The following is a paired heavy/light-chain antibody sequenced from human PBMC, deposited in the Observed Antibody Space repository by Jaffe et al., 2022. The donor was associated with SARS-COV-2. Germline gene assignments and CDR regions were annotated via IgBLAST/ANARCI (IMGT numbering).Light chain of an antibody. V-gene: IGKV2-28*01. CDR3: MQALQTPT. CDR1: QSLLHSNGYNY. Sequence: DIVMTQSPLSLPVTPGEPASISCRSSQSLLHSNGYNYLDWYLQKPGQSPQLLIYLGSNRASGVPDRFSGSGSGTDFTLKISSVEAEDVGVYYCMQALQTPTFGQGTKLEIK. J-gene: IGKJ2*01. CDR2: LGS.
Heavy chain of an antibody. D-gene: IGHD2-8*02. CDR2: ISWDGGDT. J-gene: IGHJ6*03. V-gene: IGHV3-43*01. Sequence: EVQLVESGGDVVQPGGSLRLSCAASGFTFDDYTMHWVRQPPGKGLEWVSLISWDGGDTNYADSVKGRFSISRDNSKNALHLQMNSLRSEDTALYYCAKDAGGSRYTSYMDVWGKGTTVTVSS. CDR1: GFTFDDYT. CDR3: AKDAGGSRYTSYMDV.